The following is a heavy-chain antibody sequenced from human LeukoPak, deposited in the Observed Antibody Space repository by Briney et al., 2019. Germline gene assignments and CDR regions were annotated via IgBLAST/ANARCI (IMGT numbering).Heavy chain of an antibody. CDR1: GFMFDDYA. J-gene: IGHJ4*02. Sequence: GGSLRLSCAASGFMFDDYAMHWVRQVPGRGLEWVSLISGDGVSSFYADSVRGRFTISRDNNNNSLSLQMYSLTTEDTAFYYCAREQFSHTSTYFDNWGQGILVTDPS. D-gene: IGHD5-24*01. V-gene: IGHV3-43*02. CDR2: ISGDGVSS. CDR3: AREQFSHTSTYFDN.